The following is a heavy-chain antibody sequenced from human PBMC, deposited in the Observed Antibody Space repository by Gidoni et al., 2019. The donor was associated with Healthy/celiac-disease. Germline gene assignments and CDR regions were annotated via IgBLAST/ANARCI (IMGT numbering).Heavy chain of an antibody. CDR2: TYYRSKWYN. CDR3: AGVTTRELYNWFDP. J-gene: IGHJ5*02. D-gene: IGHD3-10*01. V-gene: IGHV6-1*01. Sequence: QVQLQQSGPGLVKPSQTLSLTCAISGDSVPSNSAAWNWIRQSPSRGLEWLGRTYYRSKWYNDYAVSVKSRITINPDTSKNQFSLQLNSVTPEDTAVYYCAGVTTRELYNWFDPWGQGTLVTVSS. CDR1: GDSVPSNSAA.